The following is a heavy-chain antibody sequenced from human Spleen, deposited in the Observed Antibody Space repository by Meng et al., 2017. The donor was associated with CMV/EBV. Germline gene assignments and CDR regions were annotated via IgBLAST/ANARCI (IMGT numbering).Heavy chain of an antibody. Sequence: GESLKISCAASGFTFSSYAMSWVRQAPGKGLEWVAVIWYDGSNKYYADSVKGRFTISRDNSKNTLYLQMNSLRAEDTAVYYCAKVREYSYYYDSSGDDYGMDVWGQGTTVTVSS. CDR1: GFTFSSYA. J-gene: IGHJ6*02. CDR3: AKVREYSYYYDSSGDDYGMDV. D-gene: IGHD3-22*01. CDR2: IWYDGSNK. V-gene: IGHV3-33*06.